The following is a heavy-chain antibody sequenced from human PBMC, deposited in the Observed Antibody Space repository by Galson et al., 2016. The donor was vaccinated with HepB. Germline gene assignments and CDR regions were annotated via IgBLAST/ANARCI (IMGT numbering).Heavy chain of an antibody. CDR1: GGSISSSSYY. J-gene: IGHJ4*01. CDR2: IYYSGNT. Sequence: SETLSLTCTVSGGSISSSSYYWGWIRQPPGKGLEWIGTIYYSGNTYYNPSLRSRVTISVETSKKQFSLKGGSVNAADTAVYYLARRPDGVGWYQSHRGYFDYWGHGTLVTVAS. V-gene: IGHV4-39*01. D-gene: IGHD6-19*01. CDR3: ARRPDGVGWYQSHRGYFDY.